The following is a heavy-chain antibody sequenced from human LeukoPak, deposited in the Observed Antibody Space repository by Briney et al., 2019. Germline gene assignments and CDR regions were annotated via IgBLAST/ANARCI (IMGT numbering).Heavy chain of an antibody. V-gene: IGHV3-66*02. D-gene: IGHD1-26*01. CDR3: ARDTTYSP. J-gene: IGHJ5*02. CDR1: GFTVSTSY. CDR2: IYSGGST. Sequence: PGGSLRLSCAASGFTVSTSYMNWVRQAPGKGLQWVSTIYSGGSTFHADSVKGRFTVSRDNSGDTLYLQMDSLRPEDTAVYYCARDTTYSPWGQGTLVTVSS.